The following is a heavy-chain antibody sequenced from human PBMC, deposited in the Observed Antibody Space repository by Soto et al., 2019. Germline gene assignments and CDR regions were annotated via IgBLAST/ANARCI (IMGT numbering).Heavy chain of an antibody. J-gene: IGHJ4*02. V-gene: IGHV4-59*01. D-gene: IGHD6-6*01. CDR3: AAPPRY. CDR1: GGSISGYF. Sequence: PSETLSLTCTVSGGSISGYFWSWIRQPPGKGLEWIGNIYNSGNTNYNPSLLSRVTISVDTSKNQVSLNLTSVTAADTAVYYCAAPPRYWGQGILFTVSS. CDR2: IYNSGNT.